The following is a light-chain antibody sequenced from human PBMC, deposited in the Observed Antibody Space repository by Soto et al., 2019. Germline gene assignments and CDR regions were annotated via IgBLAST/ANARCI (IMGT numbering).Light chain of an antibody. CDR1: QSVTTF. Sequence: EIVLTQSPATLSLSPGERATLSCRASQSVTTFLAWYQQKPGQAPRLLMYDVSYRATGIPARFSGSGSGTDFTLTISSLEPEDFAVYYCQQRINWPLTFGGGTKVKIK. J-gene: IGKJ4*01. V-gene: IGKV3-11*01. CDR3: QQRINWPLT. CDR2: DVS.